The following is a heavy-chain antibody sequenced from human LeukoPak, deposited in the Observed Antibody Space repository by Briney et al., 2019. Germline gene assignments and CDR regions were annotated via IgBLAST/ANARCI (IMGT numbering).Heavy chain of an antibody. CDR2: ISGSGGST. D-gene: IGHD5-18*01. CDR3: AKGLSVVDTPIDY. V-gene: IGHV3-23*01. Sequence: QSGGSLRLSCAASGFTFSSYAMSWVRQAPGKGLEWVSAISGSGGSTYYADSVKGRFTISRDNSKSSLYLQMNSLTAEDTALYYCAKGLSVVDTPIDYWGQGTLVTVSS. J-gene: IGHJ4*02. CDR1: GFTFSSYA.